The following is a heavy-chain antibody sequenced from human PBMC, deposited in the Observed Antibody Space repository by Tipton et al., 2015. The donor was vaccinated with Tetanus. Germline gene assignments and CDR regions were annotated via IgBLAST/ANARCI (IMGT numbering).Heavy chain of an antibody. Sequence: SLRLSCAASGFTFSDYYMNWIRQAPGKGLEWVSHISGSTNTIDYVDSVKGRFTISRDNAKNSLYLQMNSLTPEDTAVYYCVRRGSGRFYRLFDAWGQGTLVTVSS. V-gene: IGHV3-11*01. CDR2: ISGSTNTI. J-gene: IGHJ5*02. CDR3: VRRGSGRFYRLFDA. CDR1: GFTFSDYY. D-gene: IGHD1-26*01.